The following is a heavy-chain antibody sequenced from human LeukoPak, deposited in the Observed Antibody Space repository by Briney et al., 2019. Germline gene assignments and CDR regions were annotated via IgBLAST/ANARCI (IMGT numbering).Heavy chain of an antibody. J-gene: IGHJ4*02. V-gene: IGHV3-30*18. CDR2: ISYDGSNK. CDR1: GFTFSSYG. CDR3: AKDSAWITFGGVIVHYFDY. D-gene: IGHD3-16*02. Sequence: GRSLRLSCAASGFTFSSYGMHWVRQAPGKGLEWVAVISYDGSNKYYADSVKGRFTISRDNSKNTLYLQMNSLRAEDTAVYYCAKDSAWITFGGVIVHYFDYWGQGTLVTVSS.